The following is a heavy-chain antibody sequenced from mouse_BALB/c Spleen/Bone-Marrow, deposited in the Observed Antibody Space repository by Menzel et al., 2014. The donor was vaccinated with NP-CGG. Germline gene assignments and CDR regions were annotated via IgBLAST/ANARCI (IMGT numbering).Heavy chain of an antibody. Sequence: EVQLMESGAELVQPGASVKLSCTASGFNIKDTYMHWVKQRPEQGLEWIGRIDPANGNTKYDPKFQGKATITEDTSSNTAYLQLSCLTSEVTTVYYCARGLLQYCDAMDYWGQGTSVTVSS. CDR1: GFNIKDTY. J-gene: IGHJ4*01. V-gene: IGHV14-3*02. CDR3: ARGLLQYCDAMDY. D-gene: IGHD1-1*01. CDR2: IDPANGNT.